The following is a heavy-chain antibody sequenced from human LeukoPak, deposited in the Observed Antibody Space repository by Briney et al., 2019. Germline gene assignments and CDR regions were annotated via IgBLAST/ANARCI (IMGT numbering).Heavy chain of an antibody. CDR1: GYSISSDYY. CDR2: IYHSGST. V-gene: IGHV4-38-2*02. J-gene: IGHJ4*02. Sequence: PSETLSLTCTVSGYSISSDYYWGWVRQPPGKGLEWIGSIYHSGSTYHNPSLKSRVTISVDTSKNQFSLKLTSVTAADTAVYYCARAIEVGAMTPFDYWGQGTLVTVPS. CDR3: ARAIEVGAMTPFDY. D-gene: IGHD1-26*01.